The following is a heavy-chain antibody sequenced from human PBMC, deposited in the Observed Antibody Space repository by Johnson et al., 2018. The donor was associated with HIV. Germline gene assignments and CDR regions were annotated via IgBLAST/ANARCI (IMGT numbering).Heavy chain of an antibody. J-gene: IGHJ3*02. CDR2: ISSSGSNI. CDR1: GFTFSDYY. CDR3: ARATVESAFDI. Sequence: QMQLVESGGGLVQPGGSLRLSCAPSGFTFSDYYMSWMRQAPGQGLEWVSYISSSGSNIYKADSVKGRFTISRDNAKNSLFLQMNSLRAEDTAVYYCARATVESAFDIWGQGTMVTVSS. V-gene: IGHV3-11*04. D-gene: IGHD4-23*01.